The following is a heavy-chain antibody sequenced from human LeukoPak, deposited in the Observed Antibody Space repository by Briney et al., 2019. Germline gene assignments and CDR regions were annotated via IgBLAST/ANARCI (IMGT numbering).Heavy chain of an antibody. CDR1: GFTFSSYG. Sequence: GGSLRLSCAASGFTFSSYGMHWVRQAPGKGLEWVAVISYDGSNKYYADSVKGRFTISRDNSKDTLYLQMNSLRAEDTAVYYCVVGDYYDSSGTNAFDIWGQGTMVTVSS. J-gene: IGHJ3*02. CDR3: VVGDYYDSSGTNAFDI. D-gene: IGHD3-22*01. CDR2: ISYDGSNK. V-gene: IGHV3-30*03.